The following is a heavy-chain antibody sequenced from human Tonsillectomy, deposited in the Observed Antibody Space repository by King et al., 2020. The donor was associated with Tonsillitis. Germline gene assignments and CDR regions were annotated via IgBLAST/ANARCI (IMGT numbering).Heavy chain of an antibody. V-gene: IGHV4-34*01. CDR3: ARSGRYCSRGRYKSLTDF. J-gene: IGHJ4*02. D-gene: IGHD2-15*01. CDR1: GGSFSGYY. CDR2: ISHSGST. Sequence: VQLQQWGAGLLKPSETLSLTCAVYGGSFSGYYWTWIRPSPGKGLEWVGEISHSGSTHSNPSHTILVTISVDTSKNQLSLRLTSVTAAGTAVYYCARSGRYCSRGRYKSLTDFWGQGTLVTVSS.